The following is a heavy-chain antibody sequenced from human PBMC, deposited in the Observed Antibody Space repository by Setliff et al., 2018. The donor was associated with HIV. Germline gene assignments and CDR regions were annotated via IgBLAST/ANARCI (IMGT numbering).Heavy chain of an antibody. V-gene: IGHV4-59*01. CDR3: ARDTSGGY. CDR2: IYYSGVT. J-gene: IGHJ4*02. D-gene: IGHD3-10*01. CDR1: GGSISSYY. Sequence: SETLSLTCTVSGGSISSYYWNWIRQPPGKGLEWIGYIYYSGVTNYNPSLKSRVTISLDTSKNQFSLELTSVTAADTAVYYCARDTSGGYWGQGTLVTVSS.